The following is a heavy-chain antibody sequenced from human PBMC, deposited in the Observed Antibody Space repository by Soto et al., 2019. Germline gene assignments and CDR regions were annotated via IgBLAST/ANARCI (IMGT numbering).Heavy chain of an antibody. Sequence: PGGSLRFSCAASGFTFSASAMHWVRQASGKRLEWVGRIRSKSNSYVTAYAASVKGRFTVSRDDSKNTAYLQMMSLKTEDTAVYYCTRSVTGITAHFDFWGLGTLVTVSS. J-gene: IGHJ4*01. CDR2: IRSKSNSYVT. CDR3: TRSVTGITAHFDF. D-gene: IGHD5-18*01. V-gene: IGHV3-73*01. CDR1: GFTFSASA.